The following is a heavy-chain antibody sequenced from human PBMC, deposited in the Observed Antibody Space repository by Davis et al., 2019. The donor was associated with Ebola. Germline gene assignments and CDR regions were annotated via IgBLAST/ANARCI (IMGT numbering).Heavy chain of an antibody. CDR1: GGSITTGGYS. V-gene: IGHV4-30-2*01. Sequence: MPSETLSLTCAVSGGSITTGGYSWSWIRQPPGKGLEWIGNIYHSGNTYYNPSLKRRVTISIDRSKNQFSLRLSSVTAADTAVYYCARAPTTIVISHFDYWGQGTLLTVSS. CDR2: IYHSGNT. CDR3: ARAPTTIVISHFDY. J-gene: IGHJ4*02. D-gene: IGHD3-16*02.